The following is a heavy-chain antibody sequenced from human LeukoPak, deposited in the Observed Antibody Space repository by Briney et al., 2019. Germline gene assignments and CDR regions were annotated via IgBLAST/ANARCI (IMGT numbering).Heavy chain of an antibody. D-gene: IGHD6-13*01. Sequence: PSETLSLTCAVSGYSISSSNWWGWIRQPPGKGLEWIGYIYYSGSTYYNPSLKSRVTMSVDTSKNQFSLKLSSVTAVDTAVYYCARILSGVAAAGYFDYWGQGTLVTVSS. J-gene: IGHJ4*02. CDR1: GYSISSSNW. V-gene: IGHV4-28*01. CDR2: IYYSGST. CDR3: ARILSGVAAAGYFDY.